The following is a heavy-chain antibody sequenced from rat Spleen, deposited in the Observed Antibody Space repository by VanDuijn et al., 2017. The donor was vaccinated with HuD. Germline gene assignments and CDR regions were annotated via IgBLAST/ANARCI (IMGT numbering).Heavy chain of an antibody. CDR1: GFTFSNFD. V-gene: IGHV5-25*01. Sequence: EVQLVESGGGFVQPGGSMKLSCAPSGFTFSNFDMAWVRQTPTKGLEWVASINFDGSGTYYRDSVKGRFTFSRDNAKNTLYLQMDSLRSEDTATYYCARRMEGIVRAFDYWGQGVMVTVSS. J-gene: IGHJ2*01. CDR3: ARRMEGIVRAFDY. CDR2: INFDGSGT. D-gene: IGHD1-11*01.